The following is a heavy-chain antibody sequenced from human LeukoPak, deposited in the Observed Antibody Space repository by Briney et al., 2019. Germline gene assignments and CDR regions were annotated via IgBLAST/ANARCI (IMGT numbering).Heavy chain of an antibody. CDR1: GFTFRIYW. J-gene: IGHJ3*02. D-gene: IGHD3-10*01. CDR3: AREGSYNDHFDM. V-gene: IGHV3-7*01. Sequence: HTGGSLRLSCAASGFTFRIYWMSWVRQAQGKAREGVANINQDGSERYYVDAVKGRFTISRDNAKNSLYLQINSLRAGDTAVYYCAREGSYNDHFDMWGQGTMVTVSS. CDR2: INQDGSER.